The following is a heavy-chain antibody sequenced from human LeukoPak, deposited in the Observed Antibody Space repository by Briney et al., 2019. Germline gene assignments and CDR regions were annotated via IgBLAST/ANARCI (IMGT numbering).Heavy chain of an antibody. CDR3: ARDPGTPYGDYSWFDP. CDR2: IIPIFGTA. J-gene: IGHJ5*02. D-gene: IGHD4-17*01. Sequence: GSSVKVSCKASGGTFSSYAISWVRQAPGQGLEWMGGIIPIFGTANYAQKFQGRVTITADESTSTAYMELSSLRSEDTAVYYCARDPGTPYGDYSWFDPSGQGTLVTVSS. V-gene: IGHV1-69*01. CDR1: GGTFSSYA.